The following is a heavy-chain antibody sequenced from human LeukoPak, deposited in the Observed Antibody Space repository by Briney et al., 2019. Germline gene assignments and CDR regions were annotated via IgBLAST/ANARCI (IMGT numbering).Heavy chain of an antibody. Sequence: SETLPLTCTVSGGSISSYYWSWIRQPPGKGLEWIGYIYYSGSTNYNPSLKSRVTISVDTSKNQFSLKLSSVTAADTAVYYCARATATGPYFDYWGQGTLVTVSS. CDR1: GGSISSYY. J-gene: IGHJ4*02. V-gene: IGHV4-59*01. CDR3: ARATATGPYFDY. D-gene: IGHD4-11*01. CDR2: IYYSGST.